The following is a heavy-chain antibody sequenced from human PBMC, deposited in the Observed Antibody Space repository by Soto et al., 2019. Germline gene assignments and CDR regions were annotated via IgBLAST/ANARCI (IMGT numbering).Heavy chain of an antibody. CDR3: ARDKADLSGSSRSADYYFDY. J-gene: IGHJ4*02. CDR1: GGTFSSYA. CDR2: IIPIFGTA. V-gene: IGHV1-69*12. D-gene: IGHD1-26*01. Sequence: QVQLVQSGAEVKKPGSSVKVSCKASGGTFSSYAISWVRQAPGQGLEWMGGIIPIFGTANYAQKFQGRVTITADESXXTXYXXLSSLRSEDTAVYYCARDKADLSGSSRSADYYFDYWGQGTLVTVSS.